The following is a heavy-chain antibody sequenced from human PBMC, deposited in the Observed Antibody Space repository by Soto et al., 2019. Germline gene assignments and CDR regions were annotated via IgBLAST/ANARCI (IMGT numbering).Heavy chain of an antibody. CDR2: IYHSGST. V-gene: IGHV4-30-2*02. CDR1: GGSISSGGYS. CDR3: ARYKSNYYYGMDV. Sequence: PSETLSLTCAVSGGSISSGGYSWSWIRQPPGKGLEWIGYIYHSGSTYYNPSLKSRVTISVDTSKNQFSLKLSSVTAADTAVYYGARYKSNYYYGMDVWGQGTTVTVS. D-gene: IGHD5-12*01. J-gene: IGHJ6*02.